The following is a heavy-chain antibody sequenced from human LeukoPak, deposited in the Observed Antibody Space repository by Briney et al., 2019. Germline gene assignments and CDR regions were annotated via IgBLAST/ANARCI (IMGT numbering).Heavy chain of an antibody. J-gene: IGHJ3*02. Sequence: GGSLRLSCAASGFTFSTYAMHWVRQAPGKGLEYVSAISSNGGSTYYANSVKGRFTISRDNSKNTLYPQMGSLRAEDMAMYYCARDSGSHAFDIWGQGTMVTVSS. V-gene: IGHV3-64*01. CDR3: ARDSGSHAFDI. CDR1: GFTFSTYA. D-gene: IGHD1-26*01. CDR2: ISSNGGST.